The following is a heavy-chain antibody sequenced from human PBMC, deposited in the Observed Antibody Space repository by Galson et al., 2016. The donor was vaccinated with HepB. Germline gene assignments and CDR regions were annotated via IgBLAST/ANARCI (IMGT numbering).Heavy chain of an antibody. Sequence: ETLSLTCSVSGGSISNANYYWGWIRQPPGKGLEWIGSIYYGGTTYHNPSLNGRLPITVDQSKNQFSLRQRSVTAADTALYFCNVGTGMATFKYYYNGIDVWGQGTTVTVSS. J-gene: IGHJ6*02. CDR2: IYYGGTT. D-gene: IGHD5-18*01. V-gene: IGHV4-39*01. CDR1: GGSISNANYY. CDR3: NVGTGMATFKYYYNGIDV.